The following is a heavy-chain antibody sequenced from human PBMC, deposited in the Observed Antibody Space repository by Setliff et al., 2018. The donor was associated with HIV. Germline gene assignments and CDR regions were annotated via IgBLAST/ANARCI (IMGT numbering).Heavy chain of an antibody. CDR2: IRSKSIGGTT. J-gene: IGHJ4*02. CDR1: GFSFDDYA. CDR3: SRATKVVATRTPDPMHDF. Sequence: PGGSLRLSCTASGFSFDDYALTWVRQAPGKGLEWVGFIRSKSIGGTTDYGASVKGRFTISRDDSKTIAYLQMNSLTTEDTAVYYCSRATKVVATRTPDPMHDFWGQGTLVTVSS. D-gene: IGHD5-12*01. V-gene: IGHV3-49*04.